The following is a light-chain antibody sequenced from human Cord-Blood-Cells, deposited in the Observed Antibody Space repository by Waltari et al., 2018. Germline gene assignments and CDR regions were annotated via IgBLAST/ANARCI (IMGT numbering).Light chain of an antibody. J-gene: IGLJ3*02. V-gene: IGLV2-23*02. Sequence: QSALTQPASVSGSPGQSIIISCTGTSSDVGSDNLVSWFQQHPGKAPQLMIYVVSKRPSGFSNRFSGSKSGNTASLTISGLQAEDEADYYCCSYAGSSSWVFGGGTKLTVL. CDR1: SSDVGSDNL. CDR3: CSYAGSSSWV. CDR2: VVS.